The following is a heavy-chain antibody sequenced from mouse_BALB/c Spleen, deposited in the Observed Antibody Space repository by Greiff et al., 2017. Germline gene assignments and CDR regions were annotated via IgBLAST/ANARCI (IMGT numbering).Heavy chain of an antibody. V-gene: IGHV5-12-2*01. D-gene: IGHD2-1*01. CDR1: GFTFSSYT. J-gene: IGHJ4*01. Sequence: EVQVVESGGGLVQPGGSLKLSCAASGFTFSSYTMSWVRQTPEKRLEWVAYISNGGGSTYYPDTVKGRFTISRDNAKNTLYLQMSSLKSEDTAMYYCARPQYGNLHYYAMDYWGQGTSVTVSS. CDR3: ARPQYGNLHYYAMDY. CDR2: ISNGGGST.